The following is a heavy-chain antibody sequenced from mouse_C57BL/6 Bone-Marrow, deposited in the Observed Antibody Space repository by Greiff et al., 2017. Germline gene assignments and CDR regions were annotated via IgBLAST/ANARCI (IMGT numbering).Heavy chain of an antibody. CDR1: GYSITSGYY. Sequence: VQLQQSGPGLVKPSPSLSLTCSVTGYSITSGYYWNWIRQFPGNKLEWMGYISYDGSNNYNPSLKNRISITRDTSKNQFFLKLNSVTTEDTATYYCARDPGFYYYGSSFDYWGQGTTLTVSS. J-gene: IGHJ2*01. CDR3: ARDPGFYYYGSSFDY. D-gene: IGHD1-1*01. V-gene: IGHV3-6*01. CDR2: ISYDGSN.